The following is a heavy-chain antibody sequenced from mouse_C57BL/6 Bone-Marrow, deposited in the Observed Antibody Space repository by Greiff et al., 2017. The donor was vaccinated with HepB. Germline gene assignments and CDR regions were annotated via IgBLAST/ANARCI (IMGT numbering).Heavy chain of an antibody. D-gene: IGHD2-3*01. V-gene: IGHV1-4*01. Sequence: QVHVKQSGAELARPGASVKMSCKASGYTFTSYTMHWVKQRPGQGLEWIGYINPSSGYTKYNQKFKDKATLTADKSSSTAYMQLSSLTSEDSAVYYCARSHYDGYCYYYAMDYWGQGTSVTVSS. J-gene: IGHJ4*01. CDR1: GYTFTSYT. CDR3: ARSHYDGYCYYYAMDY. CDR2: INPSSGYT.